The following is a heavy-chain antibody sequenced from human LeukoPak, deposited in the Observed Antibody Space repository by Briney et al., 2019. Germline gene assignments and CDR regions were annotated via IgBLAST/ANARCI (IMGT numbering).Heavy chain of an antibody. D-gene: IGHD5-18*01. Sequence: PGGSLRLSCAASGFTVSSNYMSWVRQAPGKGLEWVSVIYSGGSTYYADSVKGRFTISRDNSKNTLYLQMNSLRAEDTAVYYCAKDGRGYSYANFDYWGQGTLVTVSS. CDR1: GFTVSSNY. CDR2: IYSGGST. V-gene: IGHV3-66*01. CDR3: AKDGRGYSYANFDY. J-gene: IGHJ4*02.